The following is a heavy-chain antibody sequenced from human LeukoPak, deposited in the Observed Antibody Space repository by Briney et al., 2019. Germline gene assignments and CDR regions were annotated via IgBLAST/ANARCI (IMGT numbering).Heavy chain of an antibody. Sequence: GGSLRLSCAASGFTFNSYAMNWVRQAPGKGLEWVSTISSSGNNTYYTDSVKGRFTISRDNSKNTLFLQMNSLRVDDTAVYYCAKTSLSDASGHYYYMDVWGKGTTVTVSS. CDR3: AKTSLSDASGHYYYMDV. V-gene: IGHV3-23*01. J-gene: IGHJ6*03. CDR1: GFTFNSYA. D-gene: IGHD3-3*01. CDR2: ISSSGNNT.